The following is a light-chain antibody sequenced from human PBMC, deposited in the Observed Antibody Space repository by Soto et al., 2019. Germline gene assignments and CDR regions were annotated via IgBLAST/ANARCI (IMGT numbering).Light chain of an antibody. Sequence: DIQMTQSPSTLSASVGERVTITFRASQSISSWLVWDQLKPGKAPKLLIYDASSLESGVPSRFSGSGSGTEFTLTISSLQPDDFATYYCQQYNSAWTLGQGTKVDIK. CDR3: QQYNSAWT. V-gene: IGKV1-5*01. CDR2: DAS. J-gene: IGKJ1*01. CDR1: QSISSW.